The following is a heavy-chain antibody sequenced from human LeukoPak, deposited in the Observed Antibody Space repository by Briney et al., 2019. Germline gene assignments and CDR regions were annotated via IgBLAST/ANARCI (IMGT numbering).Heavy chain of an antibody. V-gene: IGHV3-64*01. Sequence: GGSLRLSCAASGFAFSGYAMHWVRQAPGKGLEYVSAISSNGGSTYYANSVKGRFTISRDNSKNTLYLQMGSLRAEDMAVYYCARVRVPHGFYYMDVWGKGTTVTVSS. J-gene: IGHJ6*03. CDR2: ISSNGGST. D-gene: IGHD3-3*01. CDR3: ARVRVPHGFYYMDV. CDR1: GFAFSGYA.